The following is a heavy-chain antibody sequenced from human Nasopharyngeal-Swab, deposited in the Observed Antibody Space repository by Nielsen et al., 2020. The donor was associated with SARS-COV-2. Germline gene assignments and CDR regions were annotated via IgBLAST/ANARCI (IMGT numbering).Heavy chain of an antibody. V-gene: IGHV3-53*01. CDR1: GIFVSGNY. Sequence: GESLKISCAASGIFVSGNYMNWVRQAPGMGLEWVSVVYAGGSTFYADSVKGRFTISRDNSKNKLYLQMNNLRPEDTAMYYCASPVFGVVSEAFDLWGQGTMVTVSS. D-gene: IGHD3-3*01. J-gene: IGHJ3*01. CDR3: ASPVFGVVSEAFDL. CDR2: VYAGGST.